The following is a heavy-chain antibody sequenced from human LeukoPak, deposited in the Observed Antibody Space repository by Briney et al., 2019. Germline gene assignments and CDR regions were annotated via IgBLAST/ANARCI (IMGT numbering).Heavy chain of an antibody. CDR3: ARQISDYYYYYMDV. CDR1: GGSIDTVAFY. Sequence: PSETLSLTCTVSGGSIDTVAFYWGWVRQPPEKGLEWIGTIYDSENEFHNPSLNTRVTISADTSKNKFSLKLNSVTAADTAIYYCARQISDYYYYYMDVWGEGITVTVSS. V-gene: IGHV4-39*01. CDR2: IYDSENE. D-gene: IGHD2/OR15-2a*01. J-gene: IGHJ6*03.